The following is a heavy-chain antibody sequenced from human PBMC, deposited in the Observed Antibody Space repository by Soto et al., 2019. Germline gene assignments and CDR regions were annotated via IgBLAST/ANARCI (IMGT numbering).Heavy chain of an antibody. D-gene: IGHD5-12*01. CDR3: ARVVAVRFYFDY. Sequence: ASVKVSCKASGYTFTSYYMHWVRQAPGQGLEWMGIINPSGGGTSYAQKFQGRVTMTRDTSTSTVYMELSSLRSEDTAVYYCARVVAVRFYFDYWGPGTLVTVSS. CDR2: INPSGGGT. J-gene: IGHJ4*02. CDR1: GYTFTSYY. V-gene: IGHV1-46*03.